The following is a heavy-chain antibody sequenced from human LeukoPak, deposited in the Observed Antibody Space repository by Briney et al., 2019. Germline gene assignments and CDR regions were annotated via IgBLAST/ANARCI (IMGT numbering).Heavy chain of an antibody. Sequence: PGGSLRLSCAASGFTFSSYWMHWVRQAPGKGLVWVSRINSDGSSTSYADSVKGRFTISKDNAKNTLYLQINSLRAEDTAVYYCAREGTAVAGRYYFDYWGQGTLVTVSS. D-gene: IGHD6-19*01. V-gene: IGHV3-74*01. CDR3: AREGTAVAGRYYFDY. CDR1: GFTFSSYW. J-gene: IGHJ4*02. CDR2: INSDGSST.